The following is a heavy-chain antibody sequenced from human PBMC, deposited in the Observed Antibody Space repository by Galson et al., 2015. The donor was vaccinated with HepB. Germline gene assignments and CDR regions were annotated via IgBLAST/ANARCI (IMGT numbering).Heavy chain of an antibody. V-gene: IGHV3-30-3*01. CDR3: ARDPGRRGVLPAATYNWFDP. CDR1: GFTFSSYA. D-gene: IGHD2-2*01. CDR2: ISYDGSDK. Sequence: SLRLSCAASGFTFSSYAMHWVRQAPGKGLEWVAVISYDGSDKYYADSVKGRFTISRDNSKNTLYLQMNSLRAEDTAVYYCARDPGRRGVLPAATYNWFDPWGQGTLVTVSS. J-gene: IGHJ5*02.